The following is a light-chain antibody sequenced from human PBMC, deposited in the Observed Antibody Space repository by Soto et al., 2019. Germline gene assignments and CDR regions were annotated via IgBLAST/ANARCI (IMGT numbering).Light chain of an antibody. CDR3: QQYYSTWT. CDR2: WAS. V-gene: IGKV4-1*01. J-gene: IGKJ1*01. Sequence: DIVMTQSPLSLPVTLGQPASISCRSNQSLVHSDGNTYLAWYQQKPGQPPKLLIYWASTRESGVPDRFSGSGSRTDFTLTFSSLQAEDVAVYYCQQYYSTWTFGQGTKVDIK. CDR1: QSLVHSDGNTY.